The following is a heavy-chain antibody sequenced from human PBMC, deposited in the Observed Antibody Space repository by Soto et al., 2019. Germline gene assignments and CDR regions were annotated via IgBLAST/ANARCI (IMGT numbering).Heavy chain of an antibody. D-gene: IGHD5-18*01. Sequence: QVQLVQSGTEVKKPGASVKVSCKSSGYTFITYGITWVRQAPGQGLEWMGGINTFNGNTNYAQKLQGRVTMTTDTFTSTAYMELRSLRSDDTAVYYCAREDPAVALDYWCQGTLVTVSS. J-gene: IGHJ4*02. CDR3: AREDPAVALDY. CDR2: INTFNGNT. V-gene: IGHV1-18*04. CDR1: GYTFITYG.